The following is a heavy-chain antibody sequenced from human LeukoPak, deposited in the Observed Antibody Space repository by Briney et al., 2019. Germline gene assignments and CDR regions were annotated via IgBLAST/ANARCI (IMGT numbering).Heavy chain of an antibody. J-gene: IGHJ4*02. CDR2: ICHSGST. Sequence: SETQSLICTVSGASISRFRWEWIRQPPEEGLVGIGYICHSGSTYYNPSLMSRVTMSLTTSKNQFSLTLSSVTAADTALYYCASRPGSNWYGVFDYWSQGTVVTVSS. D-gene: IGHD6-13*01. V-gene: IGHV4-59*01. CDR3: ASRPGSNWYGVFDY. CDR1: GASISRFR.